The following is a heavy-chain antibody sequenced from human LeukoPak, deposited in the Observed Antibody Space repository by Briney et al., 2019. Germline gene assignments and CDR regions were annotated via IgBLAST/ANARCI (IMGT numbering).Heavy chain of an antibody. J-gene: IGHJ4*02. V-gene: IGHV4-34*01. CDR3: ARRAAAGNYFDN. CDR2: INHSGST. D-gene: IGHD6-13*01. Sequence: SETLSLTCAVYGGSFSGYYWSWIRQPPGKGLEWIGEINHSGSTNYNPSLKSRVTISVDTSKNQFSLKLSSVTAADTAVYYCARRAAAGNYFDNWGQGTLVTVSS. CDR1: GGSFSGYY.